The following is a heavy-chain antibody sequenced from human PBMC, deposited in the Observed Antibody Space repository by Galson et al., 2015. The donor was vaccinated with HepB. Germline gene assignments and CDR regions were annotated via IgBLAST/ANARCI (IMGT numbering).Heavy chain of an antibody. CDR3: TSTSMASPGHH. CDR2: IKPDGTEK. J-gene: IGHJ4*02. D-gene: IGHD6-13*01. Sequence: LRLSCAASGFPFRNFWMSWVRQAPGSGLEWIGNIKPDGTEKYYADSMKGRFTIYRDNARNSVYLQIYNVRADDTAVYYCTSTSMASPGHHWGQGTLVTVAS. V-gene: IGHV3-7*03. CDR1: GFPFRNFW.